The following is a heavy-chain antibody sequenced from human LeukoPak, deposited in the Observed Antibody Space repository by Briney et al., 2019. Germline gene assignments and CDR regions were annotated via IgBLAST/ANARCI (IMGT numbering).Heavy chain of an antibody. CDR2: IYYSGST. V-gene: IGHV4-59*01. D-gene: IGHD5-24*01. CDR1: GGSISSYY. J-gene: IGHJ4*02. CDR3: ARDRGRDGYNYVDY. Sequence: SETLSLTCTVSGGSISSYYWSWIRQPPGKGLEWIGYIYYSGSTNYNPPLKSRVTISVDTSKNQFSLKLSSVTAADTAVYYCARDRGRDGYNYVDYWGQGTLVTVSS.